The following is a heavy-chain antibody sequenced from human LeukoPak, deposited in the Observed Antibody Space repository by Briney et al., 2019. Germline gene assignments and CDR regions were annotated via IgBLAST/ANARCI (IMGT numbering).Heavy chain of an antibody. CDR2: IYYSGTT. Sequence: PSETLSLTCTVTGGSISGYYWSWIRQPPGKELEWIGFIYYSGTTNYNPSLKSRVTVSVDTSKNQFSLMLSSVTAADTAVYYCARMTSYSSGCYFDYWGQGTLVTVSS. CDR3: ARMTSYSSGCYFDY. J-gene: IGHJ4*02. CDR1: GGSISGYY. V-gene: IGHV4-59*01. D-gene: IGHD6-19*01.